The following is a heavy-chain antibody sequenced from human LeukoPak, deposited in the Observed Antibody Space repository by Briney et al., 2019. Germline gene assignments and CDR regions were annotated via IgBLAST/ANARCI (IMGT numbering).Heavy chain of an antibody. J-gene: IGHJ4*02. CDR3: AKGGGVAAFDY. CDR1: GFTFSSYG. CDR2: ISYDGSNK. Sequence: PGGSLRLSCAASGFTFSSYGMHWVRQAPGKGLEWVAVISYDGSNKYYADSVKGRFTISRGNSKNTLYLQMNSLRAEDTAVYYCAKGGGVAAFDYWGQGTLVTVSS. V-gene: IGHV3-30*18. D-gene: IGHD3-10*01.